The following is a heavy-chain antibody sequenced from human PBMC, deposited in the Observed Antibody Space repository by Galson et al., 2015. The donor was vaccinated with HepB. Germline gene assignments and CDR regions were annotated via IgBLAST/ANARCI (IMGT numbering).Heavy chain of an antibody. J-gene: IGHJ4*02. CDR2: ISYDGSNK. V-gene: IGHV3-30*04. CDR3: ARGGSSGYDLSDY. CDR1: GFTFSSYA. D-gene: IGHD5-12*01. Sequence: SLRLSCAASGFTFSSYAMHWVRQAPGKGLEWVAVISYDGSNKYYADSVKGRFTISRDNSKNTLYLQMNSLRAEDTAVYYCARGGSSGYDLSDYWGQGTLVTVSS.